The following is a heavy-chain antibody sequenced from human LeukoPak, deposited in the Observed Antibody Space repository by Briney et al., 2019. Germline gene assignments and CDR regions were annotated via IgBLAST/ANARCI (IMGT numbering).Heavy chain of an antibody. Sequence: GGSLRLSCAASGFTFSSYSMNWVRQAPGKGLEWVSSISSSSYIYYADSVKGRFTISRDNAKNSLYPQMNSLRAEDTAVYYCARVLSPYNRFDPWGQGTLVTVSS. CDR2: ISSSSYI. D-gene: IGHD2/OR15-2a*01. V-gene: IGHV3-21*01. J-gene: IGHJ5*02. CDR3: ARVLSPYNRFDP. CDR1: GFTFSSYS.